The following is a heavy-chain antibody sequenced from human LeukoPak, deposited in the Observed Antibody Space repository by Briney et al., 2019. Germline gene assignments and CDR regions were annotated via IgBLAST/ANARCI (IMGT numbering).Heavy chain of an antibody. J-gene: IGHJ4*02. D-gene: IGHD3-9*01. V-gene: IGHV3-74*01. CDR2: INSDGSTT. CDR3: AKRDYDILTGYYHAY. Sequence: PGGSLRLPCAASGFTFSSHWMHWVRQAPGKGLVWVSRINSDGSTTTYADSVKGRFTTSRDNSKNTLYLQMNSLRAEDTAVYYCAKRDYDILTGYYHAYWGQGTLLTVSS. CDR1: GFTFSSHW.